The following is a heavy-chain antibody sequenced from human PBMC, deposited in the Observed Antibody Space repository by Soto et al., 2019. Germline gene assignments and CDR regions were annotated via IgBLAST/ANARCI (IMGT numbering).Heavy chain of an antibody. CDR2: ISYDGSNK. Sequence: HPGGSLRLSCAASGFTFSSYAMHWVRQAPGKGLEWVAVISYDGSNKYYADSVKGRFTISRDNSKNTLYLQMNSLRAEDTAVYYCARDGRLLTYYYGSGSYYVPYYFDYWGQGTLVTVSS. CDR3: ARDGRLLTYYYGSGSYYVPYYFDY. V-gene: IGHV3-30-3*01. CDR1: GFTFSSYA. J-gene: IGHJ4*02. D-gene: IGHD3-10*01.